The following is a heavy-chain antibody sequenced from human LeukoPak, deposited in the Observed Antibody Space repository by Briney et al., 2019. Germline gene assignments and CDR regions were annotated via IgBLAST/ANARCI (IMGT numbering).Heavy chain of an antibody. D-gene: IGHD2-2*02. CDR3: ARGFCTSSSCYNDY. CDR1: GFTLGNHW. V-gene: IGHV3-30*03. Sequence: TGGSLRLSCVASGFTLGNHWMHWVRQAPGKGLEWVATMSFDVNNKYYADPVRGRFTISRDNSKNTLYLQMNSLRAEDTAVYSCARGFCTSSSCYNDYWGQGTLVTVSS. J-gene: IGHJ4*02. CDR2: MSFDVNNK.